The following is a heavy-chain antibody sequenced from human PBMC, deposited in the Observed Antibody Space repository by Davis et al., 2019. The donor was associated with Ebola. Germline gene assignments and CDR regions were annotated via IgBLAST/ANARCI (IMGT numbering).Heavy chain of an antibody. D-gene: IGHD1-26*01. V-gene: IGHV1-18*01. CDR1: GYTFTSYG. J-gene: IGHJ4*02. CDR2: ISAYNGNT. CDR3: ARGSGSSPADY. Sequence: AASVKVSCKASGYTFTSYGISWVRQAPGQGLEWMGWISAYNGNTNYAQKLQGRVTITRDTSASTAYMELSSLRSEDTAVYYCARGSGSSPADYWGQGTLVTVSS.